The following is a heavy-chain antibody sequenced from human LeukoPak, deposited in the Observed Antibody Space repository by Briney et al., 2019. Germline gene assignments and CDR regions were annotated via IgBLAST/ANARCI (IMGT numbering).Heavy chain of an antibody. J-gene: IGHJ4*02. D-gene: IGHD5-18*01. Sequence: GRSLRLSCAASGFTFSSSGMHWVRQAPGKGLEWVAVISYDGSNKFYADSVKGRCTISRDNSKNTLYLQMSSLRAEDTAVYYCAKKSRYNYGVDYWGQGTLVTVSS. CDR3: AKKSRYNYGVDY. V-gene: IGHV3-30*18. CDR1: GFTFSSSG. CDR2: ISYDGSNK.